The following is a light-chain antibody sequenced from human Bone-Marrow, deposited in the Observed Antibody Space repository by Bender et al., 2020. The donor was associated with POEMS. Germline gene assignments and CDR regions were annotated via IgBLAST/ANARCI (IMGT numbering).Light chain of an antibody. J-gene: IGLJ2*01. CDR1: SSDVGGFDF. CDR2: DVT. CDR3: SSYTTSSTL. Sequence: QSALTQPASVSGSPGQSITISCTGTSSDVGGFDFVSWYQQHPGKAPQLLIYDVTNRPSGVSNRFSGSKSGNTASLTISGLQPEDEADYYCSSYTTSSTLFGGGTKLTVL. V-gene: IGLV2-14*01.